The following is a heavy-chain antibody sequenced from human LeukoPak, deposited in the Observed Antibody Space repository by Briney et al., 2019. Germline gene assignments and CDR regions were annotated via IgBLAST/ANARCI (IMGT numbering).Heavy chain of an antibody. Sequence: SKTLSLTCTVSGGSISSYYWSWIRQPPGKGLEWIGYIYYSGSTNYNPSLKSRVTISVDTSKNQLSLKLTSVTAADTAVYYCARVQKDIVVVVAADPYDAFDIWGQGTMVTVSS. CDR3: ARVQKDIVVVVAADPYDAFDI. V-gene: IGHV4-59*01. D-gene: IGHD2-15*01. J-gene: IGHJ3*02. CDR1: GGSISSYY. CDR2: IYYSGST.